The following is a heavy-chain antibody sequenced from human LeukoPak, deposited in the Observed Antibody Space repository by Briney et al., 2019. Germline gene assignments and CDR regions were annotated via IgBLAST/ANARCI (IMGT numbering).Heavy chain of an antibody. CDR3: ARVRWELTDAFDI. CDR2: IKQDGSEK. D-gene: IGHD1-26*01. V-gene: IGHV3-7*01. Sequence: GGSLRLSCAASGFTFSSDWMSWVRQAPGKGLEWVANIKQDGSEKYYVDSVKGRFTISRDNAKNSLYLQMNSLRAEDTAVYYCARVRWELTDAFDIWGQGTMVTVSS. J-gene: IGHJ3*02. CDR1: GFTFSSDW.